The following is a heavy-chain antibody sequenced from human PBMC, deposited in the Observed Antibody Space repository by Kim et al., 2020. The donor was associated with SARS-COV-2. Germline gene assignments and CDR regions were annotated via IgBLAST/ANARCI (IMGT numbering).Heavy chain of an antibody. CDR3: ASRAGIAAAVAEYFQH. CDR1: GGTFSSYA. D-gene: IGHD6-13*01. CDR2: IIPIFGIA. Sequence: SVKVSCKASGGTFSSYAISWVRQAPGQGLEWMGRIIPIFGIANYAQKFQGRVTITADKSTSTAYMELSSLRSEDTAVYYCASRAGIAAAVAEYFQHWGQGTLVTVSS. J-gene: IGHJ1*01. V-gene: IGHV1-69*04.